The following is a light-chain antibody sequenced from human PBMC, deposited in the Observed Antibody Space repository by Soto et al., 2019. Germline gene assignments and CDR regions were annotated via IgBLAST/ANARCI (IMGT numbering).Light chain of an antibody. J-gene: IGKJ1*01. CDR2: HAY. V-gene: IGKV1-5*01. CDR1: QSISSW. CDR3: QQYNSYPWT. Sequence: DIQMTQSPSTLSASVGDRVTLTCRASQSISSWLAWYQQKPGKAPKLLIYHAYSLESGVPSRFSGSESGTEFTLTLNSLQPDDFATYYSQQYNSYPWTFGQGTKVEIK.